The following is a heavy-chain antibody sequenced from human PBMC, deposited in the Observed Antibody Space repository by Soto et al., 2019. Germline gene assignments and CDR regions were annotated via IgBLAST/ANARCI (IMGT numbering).Heavy chain of an antibody. J-gene: IGHJ4*02. V-gene: IGHV1-69*13. CDR1: GGTVSSYA. CDR3: ARGALGYCTNGVCLPND. Sequence: SVKVSCKASGGTVSSYAISWVRQAPGQGLEWMGGIIPIFGTANYAQKFQGRVTITADESTSTAYMELSSLRSEDTAVYYCARGALGYCTNGVCLPNDWGQGTLVTVSS. D-gene: IGHD2-8*01. CDR2: IIPIFGTA.